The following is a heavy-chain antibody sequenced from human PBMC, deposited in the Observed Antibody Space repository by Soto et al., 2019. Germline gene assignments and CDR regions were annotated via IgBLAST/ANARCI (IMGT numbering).Heavy chain of an antibody. D-gene: IGHD6-6*01. CDR3: AKTEYSSQGYFDY. Sequence: SLRLACAASGFTFSSYGMHWVRQAPGKGLEWVAVISYDGSNKYYADSVKGRFTISRDNSKNTLYLQMNSLRAEDTAVYYCAKTEYSSQGYFDYWGQGTLVTVSS. J-gene: IGHJ4*02. V-gene: IGHV3-30*18. CDR2: ISYDGSNK. CDR1: GFTFSSYG.